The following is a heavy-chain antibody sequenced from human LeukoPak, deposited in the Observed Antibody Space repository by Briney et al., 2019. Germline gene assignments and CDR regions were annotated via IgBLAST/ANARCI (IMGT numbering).Heavy chain of an antibody. CDR1: GFSLSTSGMC. CDR3: ARIFYDSSGSRYYFDY. CDR2: IDWDDDK. D-gene: IGHD3-22*01. J-gene: IGHJ4*02. Sequence: ESGPTLVNPTQTLTLTCTFSGFSLSTSGMCVSWIRQLPGKALEWLARIDWDDDKYYSTSLKTRLTISKDTSKNQVALTMTNMDPVDTATYYCARIFYDSSGSRYYFDYWGQGTLVTVSS. V-gene: IGHV2-70*11.